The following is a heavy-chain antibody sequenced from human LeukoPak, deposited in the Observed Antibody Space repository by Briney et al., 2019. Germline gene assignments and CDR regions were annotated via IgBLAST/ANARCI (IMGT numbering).Heavy chain of an antibody. CDR3: ARVTTVTLYYYYMDV. CDR2: IIPIFGTA. CDR1: GGTFSSYA. Sequence: ASVKVSCKASGGTFSSYAISWVRQAPGQGLEWMGGIIPIFGTANYAQKFQGRVTITADKSTSTAYMELSSLRSEDTAVCYCARVTTVTLYYYYMDVWGKGTTVTVSS. J-gene: IGHJ6*03. D-gene: IGHD4-11*01. V-gene: IGHV1-69*06.